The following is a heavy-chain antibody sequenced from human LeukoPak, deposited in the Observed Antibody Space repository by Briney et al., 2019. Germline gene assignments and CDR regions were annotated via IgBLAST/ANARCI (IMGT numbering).Heavy chain of an antibody. D-gene: IGHD6-19*01. CDR3: AKDAESSGWYREYFDY. CDR1: GFTFSTYG. J-gene: IGHJ4*02. V-gene: IGHV3-30*18. Sequence: QAGGSLRLSCAASGFTFSTYGMHWVRQAPGKGLEWVAVISYDGSNKYYADSVKGRFTISRDNSKNTLYLQMNSLRAEDAAVYFCAKDAESSGWYREYFDYWGQGTPVTVSS. CDR2: ISYDGSNK.